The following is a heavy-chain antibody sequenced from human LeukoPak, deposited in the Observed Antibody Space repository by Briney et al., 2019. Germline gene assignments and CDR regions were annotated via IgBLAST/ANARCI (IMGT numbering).Heavy chain of an antibody. CDR3: ARRTIWRFLDP. Sequence: GGSLRLSCAVSGFTFSSYWMSWVRQAPGKGLEWVANIKQDGSEKYYVDSVKGRFTISRDNAKNSLYLQMNSLRAEDTAVYYCARRTIWRFLDPWGQGTLVTVSS. CDR2: IKQDGSEK. J-gene: IGHJ5*02. CDR1: GFTFSSYW. V-gene: IGHV3-7*01. D-gene: IGHD3-3*01.